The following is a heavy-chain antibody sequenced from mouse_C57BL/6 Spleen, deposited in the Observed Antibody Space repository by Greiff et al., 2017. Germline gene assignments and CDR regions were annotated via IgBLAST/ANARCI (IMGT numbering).Heavy chain of an antibody. CDR3: ARENYGSSYWYFDV. CDR1: GFTFSSYA. CDR2: ISDGGSYT. V-gene: IGHV5-4*01. Sequence: EVQLVESGGGLVKPGGSLKLSCAASGFTFSSYAMSWVRQTPEKRLEWVATISDGGSYTYYPDTVQGRFTISRDNAKNNLYMQMSHLKAEDTAMYYCARENYGSSYWYFDVWGTGTTVTVSS. D-gene: IGHD1-1*01. J-gene: IGHJ1*03.